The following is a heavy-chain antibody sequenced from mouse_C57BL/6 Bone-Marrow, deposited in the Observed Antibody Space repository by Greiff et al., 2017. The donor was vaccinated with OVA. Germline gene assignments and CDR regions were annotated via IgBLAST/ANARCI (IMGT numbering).Heavy chain of an antibody. V-gene: IGHV1-78*01. J-gene: IGHJ1*03. CDR2: IYPRDGST. CDR3: ARYDYDWYFDV. CDR1: GYTFTDHT. Sequence: VQRVESDAELVKPGASVKISCKVSGYTFTDHTIHWMKQRPEQGLEWIGYIYPRDGSTKYNEKFKGKATLTADTSSRTAYMQLNSLTSEDSAVYCCARYDYDWYFDVWGTGTTVTVSS. D-gene: IGHD2-4*01.